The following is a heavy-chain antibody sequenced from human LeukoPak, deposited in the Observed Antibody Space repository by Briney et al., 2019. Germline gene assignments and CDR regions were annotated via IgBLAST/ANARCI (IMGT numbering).Heavy chain of an antibody. D-gene: IGHD6-13*01. Sequence: PGGSLRLSCAASGFIFSSYGMHWVRQAPGKGLEWVAFIRYDGGNTYYADSVKGRFTISRDNAKNSLYLQMNSLRAEDTAVYYCARVGYSGYSSSWLYYYYYYMDVWGKGTTVTVSS. CDR1: GFIFSSYG. J-gene: IGHJ6*03. V-gene: IGHV3-30*02. CDR2: IRYDGGNT. CDR3: ARVGYSGYSSSWLYYYYYYMDV.